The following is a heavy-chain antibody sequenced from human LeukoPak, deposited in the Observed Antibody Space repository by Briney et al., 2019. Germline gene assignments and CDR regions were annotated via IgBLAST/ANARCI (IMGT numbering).Heavy chain of an antibody. CDR2: IYYSGST. CDR1: GGSISSNSYY. CDR3: ARTRYYYGSRSYGAPYYFDY. Sequence: SEALSLTCTVSGGSISSNSYYWGWIRQPPGKGLEWIGSIYYSGSTYYNPSLKNRLTISVDTSKNQFSLKLSSVTAADTAVYYCARTRYYYGSRSYGAPYYFDYWGQGTLVTVSS. V-gene: IGHV4-39*01. J-gene: IGHJ4*02. D-gene: IGHD3-10*01.